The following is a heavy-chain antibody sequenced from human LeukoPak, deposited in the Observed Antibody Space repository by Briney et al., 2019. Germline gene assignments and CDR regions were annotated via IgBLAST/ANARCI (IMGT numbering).Heavy chain of an antibody. J-gene: IGHJ4*02. V-gene: IGHV3-23*01. CDR1: GFTFSSYA. D-gene: IGHD1-1*01. Sequence: GGSLRLSCAASGFTFSSYAMSWIRQAPGKGLEWVSAISGSGGSTYYADSVKGRFTISRDNSKNTLYLQMNSLRAEDTAVYYCAKDRTLSTRGFDYWGQGTLVTASS. CDR3: AKDRTLSTRGFDY. CDR2: ISGSGGST.